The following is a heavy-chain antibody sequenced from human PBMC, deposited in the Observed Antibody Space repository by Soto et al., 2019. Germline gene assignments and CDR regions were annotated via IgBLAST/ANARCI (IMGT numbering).Heavy chain of an antibody. D-gene: IGHD3-3*02. CDR2: VSWNSANI. CDR3: AKGQIVLVPLGWFDS. Sequence: GGSLRLSCVASGFTFVDYAMHWVRQAPGKGLEWVSGVSWNSANIYYADSVKGRFTISRDNAKNTLYLQMNDLKTEDTALYYCAKGQIVLVPLGWFDSWGHGTLVTVSS. V-gene: IGHV3-9*01. CDR1: GFTFVDYA. J-gene: IGHJ5*01.